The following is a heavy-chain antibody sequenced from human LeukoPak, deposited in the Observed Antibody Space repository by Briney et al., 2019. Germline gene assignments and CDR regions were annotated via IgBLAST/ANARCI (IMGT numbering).Heavy chain of an antibody. Sequence: ASVKVSCKASGYTFTGSYLHWVRQAPGQGLEWVGWINPNSGATNYPQRFQGRVTMTRDTSITTAYMELSRLISDDTAVYYCARGRTTVTPGDYWGQGNLVTVSS. CDR3: ARGRTTVTPGDY. V-gene: IGHV1-2*02. CDR2: INPNSGAT. J-gene: IGHJ4*02. D-gene: IGHD4-17*01. CDR1: GYTFTGSY.